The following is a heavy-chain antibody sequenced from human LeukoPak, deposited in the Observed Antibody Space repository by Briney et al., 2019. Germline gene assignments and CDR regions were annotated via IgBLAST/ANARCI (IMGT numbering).Heavy chain of an antibody. CDR2: IYYSGST. CDR1: GGSISSGDYY. CDR3: ARSLTGGDFDY. Sequence: SETLSLTCTVSGGSISSGDYYWSWIRQPPGKGLEWIGYIYYSGSTYYNPSLKSRVTISVDTSKNQFSLKLSSVTAADTAVYYCARSLTGGDFDYWGQGTLVTVSS. D-gene: IGHD3-9*01. J-gene: IGHJ4*02. V-gene: IGHV4-30-4*01.